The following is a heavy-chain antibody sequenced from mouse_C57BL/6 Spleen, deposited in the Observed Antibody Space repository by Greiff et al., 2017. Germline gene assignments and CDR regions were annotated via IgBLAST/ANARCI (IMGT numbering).Heavy chain of an antibody. CDR1: GYTFTDYY. V-gene: IGHV1-76*01. CDR2: IYPGSGNT. Sequence: SGAELVRPGASVKLSCKASGYTFTDYYINWVKQRPGQGLEWIARIYPGSGNTYYNEKFKGKATLTAEKSSSTAYMELSRLTSEDSAVYFGAREGLYERNPNAMDYWGQGTSVTVSS. J-gene: IGHJ4*01. CDR3: AREGLYERNPNAMDY. D-gene: IGHD3-3*01.